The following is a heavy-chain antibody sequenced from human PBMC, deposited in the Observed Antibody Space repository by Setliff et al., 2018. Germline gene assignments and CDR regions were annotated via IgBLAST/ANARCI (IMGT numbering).Heavy chain of an antibody. Sequence: SETLSLTCIVSGGSIGHYYWNWIRQPPGKGLEWIGYVYTSGSTNYSPSLKSRVTISVDTSKNQLSLRLTSVTAADTAVYYCARDPGNGHYMDVWGKGATVTVSS. CDR3: ARDPGNGHYMDV. V-gene: IGHV4-4*08. CDR1: GGSIGHYY. CDR2: VYTSGST. J-gene: IGHJ6*03.